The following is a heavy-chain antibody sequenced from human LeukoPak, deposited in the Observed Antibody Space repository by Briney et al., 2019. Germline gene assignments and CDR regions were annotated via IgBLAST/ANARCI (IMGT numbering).Heavy chain of an antibody. CDR1: GFTISSYA. Sequence: GGSLRLSCAASGFTISSYAMSWVRQAPGKGLEWVSVIYSGGSTYYADSVKGRFTISRDNSKNTLYLQMNSLRAEDTAVYYCARDSDSSGFYWGQGTLVTVSS. CDR3: ARDSDSSGFY. D-gene: IGHD3-22*01. V-gene: IGHV3-66*02. J-gene: IGHJ4*02. CDR2: IYSGGST.